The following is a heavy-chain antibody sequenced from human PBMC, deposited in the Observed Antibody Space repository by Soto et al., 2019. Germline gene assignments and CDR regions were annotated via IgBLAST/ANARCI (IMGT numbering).Heavy chain of an antibody. CDR1: ENTFSTYL. CDR3: AGPHDRAGLVT. Sequence: GASVKVSCKASENTFSTYLVHWVRQVHGQGLEWMGWHNGYNGQTEYSQKFQGRVTITRDTSEKTAYLELRNLTSEDTAVYYCAGPHDRAGLVTWGQGTLVTVYS. V-gene: IGHV1-3*01. CDR2: HNGYNGQT. D-gene: IGHD1-1*01. J-gene: IGHJ5*02.